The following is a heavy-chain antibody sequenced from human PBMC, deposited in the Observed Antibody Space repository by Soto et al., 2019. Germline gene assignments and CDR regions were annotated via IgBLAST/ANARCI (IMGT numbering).Heavy chain of an antibody. D-gene: IGHD1-26*01. Sequence: QVQLVQSGGGVVQPGRSLRLSCAASGFNFNTYFMHWVRQAPGKGLEWVAMIFPNGRDKEYADSVKGRFTISRDNSNSRLYLQMDSLRPEETAVYYCARDDEHGSNCELAYWGQGALVIVSS. CDR1: GFNFNTYF. CDR2: IFPNGRDK. CDR3: ARDDEHGSNCELAY. V-gene: IGHV3-30*13. J-gene: IGHJ4*02.